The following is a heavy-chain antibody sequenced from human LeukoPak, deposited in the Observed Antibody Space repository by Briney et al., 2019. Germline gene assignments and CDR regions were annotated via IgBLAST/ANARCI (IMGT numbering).Heavy chain of an antibody. V-gene: IGHV1-2*02. J-gene: IGHJ5*02. CDR2: SNPGGT. D-gene: IGHD6-6*01. CDR1: GYTFTGYY. CDR3: ARDAGGPYNTSSEWFDP. Sequence: GASVKVSCKASGYTFTGYYIQWVRQAPGQGLEWMGWSNPGGTNYAQKFQGRVTMTRDSSISTAYMELSSLRSEDTAVYYCARDAGGPYNTSSEWFDPWGQGTLVTVSS.